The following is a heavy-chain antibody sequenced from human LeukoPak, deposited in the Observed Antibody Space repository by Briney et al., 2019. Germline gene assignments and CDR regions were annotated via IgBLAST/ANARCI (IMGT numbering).Heavy chain of an antibody. Sequence: GGSLRLSCAASGFTFSNAWMSWVRQAPGKGLEWVGRIKSKTDGGTTDYAAPVKGRFTISRDDSKNTLYLQMNSLKTEDTAVYYCTTDLPQDLSFDGYNYPDFDYGGQGTLVTVSS. V-gene: IGHV3-15*01. D-gene: IGHD5-24*01. J-gene: IGHJ4*02. CDR3: TTDLPQDLSFDGYNYPDFDY. CDR1: GFTFSNAW. CDR2: IKSKTDGGTT.